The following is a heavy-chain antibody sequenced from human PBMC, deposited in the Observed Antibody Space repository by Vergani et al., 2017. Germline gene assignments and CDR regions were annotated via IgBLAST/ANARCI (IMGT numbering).Heavy chain of an antibody. Sequence: QVQPVQSGAEVKKPGASVKVPCKVSGYTLTELSMHWVRQAPGKGLEWMGGFGPEDGETIYAQKFQGSVNMTEDTSTDTAYMELSSLRSEDTAVYYCATYYYDSSGLGLCMDVWGQGTTVTVSS. CDR1: GYTLTELS. J-gene: IGHJ6*02. CDR2: FGPEDGET. D-gene: IGHD3-22*01. CDR3: ATYYYDSSGLGLCMDV. V-gene: IGHV1-24*01.